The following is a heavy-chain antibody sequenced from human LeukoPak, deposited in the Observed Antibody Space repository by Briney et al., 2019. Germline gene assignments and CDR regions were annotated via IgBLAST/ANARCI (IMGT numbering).Heavy chain of an antibody. CDR3: ARDPGLYSYGPNWFDP. J-gene: IGHJ5*02. Sequence: SETLSLTCTVSGGSISSYYWSWIRQPAWKGLEWIGRIYTSGSTNYNPSLKSRVTMSVDTSKNQFSLKLSSVTAADTAVYYCARDPGLYSYGPNWFDPWGQGTLVTVSS. CDR1: GGSISSYY. D-gene: IGHD5-18*01. CDR2: IYTSGST. V-gene: IGHV4-4*07.